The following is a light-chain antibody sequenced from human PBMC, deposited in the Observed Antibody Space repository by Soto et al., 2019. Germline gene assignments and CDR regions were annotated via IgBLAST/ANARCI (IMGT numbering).Light chain of an antibody. J-gene: IGKJ1*01. CDR3: QYYNNYCWT. CDR1: QSSSSW. Sequence: DIQLTRSPSTLSASVGDRVTITCRASQSSSSWLAWYQQKPGKAPKFLIYKTSNLESGVPSRFSGSGSGTEFTLTISSLQPDDFATYYCQYYNNYCWTFGQGTKVEIK. V-gene: IGKV1-5*03. CDR2: KTS.